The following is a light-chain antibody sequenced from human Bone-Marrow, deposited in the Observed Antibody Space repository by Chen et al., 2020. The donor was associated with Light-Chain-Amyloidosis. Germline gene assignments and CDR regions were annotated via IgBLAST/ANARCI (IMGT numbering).Light chain of an antibody. CDR2: YAS. CDR1: QSVSDN. J-gene: IGKJ4*01. V-gene: IGKV3-15*01. CDR3: QQYGTSPLT. Sequence: EILMTQSPATLSVSPGERATLSCRASQSVSDNLAWYQQKPGQAPRLLIYYASTRAAGNPARFSGSVSGTDFTLTINRLEPEDFAMYYCQQYGTSPLTFGGGTKVEIK.